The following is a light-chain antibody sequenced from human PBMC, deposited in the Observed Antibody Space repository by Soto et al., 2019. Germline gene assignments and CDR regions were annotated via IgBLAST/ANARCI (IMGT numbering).Light chain of an antibody. CDR2: LGS. Sequence: DIVMTQSPLSLPVTLGEPASISCRSSQSLLHSNGFNYLDWYLQKPGQSPQLLIYLGSNRASGVPDRFSVSGSGTDFTLRISRVEAEDVGVYYCMQALQTPLTFGGGTKVDIK. V-gene: IGKV2-28*01. CDR3: MQALQTPLT. J-gene: IGKJ4*01. CDR1: QSLLHSNGFNY.